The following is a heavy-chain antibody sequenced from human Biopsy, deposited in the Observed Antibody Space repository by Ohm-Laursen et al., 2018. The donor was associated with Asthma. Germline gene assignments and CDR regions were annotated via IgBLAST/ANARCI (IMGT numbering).Heavy chain of an antibody. CDR2: IYCSGNT. J-gene: IGHJ3*02. D-gene: IGHD2-2*01. CDR3: AGGSGSSLSYPDAFDI. Sequence: SQTLSFTCTVSGGSITRFYWSWIRQPPGRGLEGIGYIYCSGNTNYNPSHKSRVTISIDTSKNHFFLKLTSVTAADTAVYYWAGGSGSSLSYPDAFDIWGQGTMVTVS. V-gene: IGHV4-59*01. CDR1: GGSITRFY.